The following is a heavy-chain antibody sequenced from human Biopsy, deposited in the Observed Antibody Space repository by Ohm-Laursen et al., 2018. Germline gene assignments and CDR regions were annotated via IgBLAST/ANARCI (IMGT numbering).Heavy chain of an antibody. CDR1: GGSVSSNVAY. CDR3: ARHPTGFWFDP. J-gene: IGHJ5*02. V-gene: IGHV4-39*01. Sequence: TLSLTCTASGGSVSSNVAYWAWIRQPPGKGLESIGSIFYSGITYYNPSLQSLVTMTVDTSKNQFSLNLTSVTAADTAVYYCARHPTGFWFDPWGQGTLVIVSS. CDR2: IFYSGIT.